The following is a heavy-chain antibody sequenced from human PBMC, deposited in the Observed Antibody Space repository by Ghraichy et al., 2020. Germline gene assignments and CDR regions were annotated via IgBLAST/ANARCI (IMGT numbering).Heavy chain of an antibody. CDR2: ISSSSYI. CDR1: GFTFSSYS. D-gene: IGHD3-22*01. J-gene: IGHJ5*02. V-gene: IGHV3-21*01. Sequence: GGSLRLSCAASGFTFSSYSMNWVRQAPGKGLEWVSSISSSSYIYYADSVKGRFTISRDNAKNSLYLQMNSLRAEDTAVYYCARDGVVVITTFSFDPWGQGTLVTVSS. CDR3: ARDGVVVITTFSFDP.